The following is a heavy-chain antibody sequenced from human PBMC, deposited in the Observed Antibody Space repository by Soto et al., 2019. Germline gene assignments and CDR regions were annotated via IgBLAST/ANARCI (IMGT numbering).Heavy chain of an antibody. CDR1: GYTFTNYW. J-gene: IGHJ4*02. CDR2: VYPDDSDA. D-gene: IGHD6-19*01. CDR3: ARDFGGTGWSGHYFDN. Sequence: GESLKISCQASGYTFTNYWIGWVRQRPGTGLEWMGNVYPDDSDARYSPSFQGQVTMSVDKSINTAYLQWSRLKASDTAVYYCARDFGGTGWSGHYFDNCGQRALVTVSS. V-gene: IGHV5-51*01.